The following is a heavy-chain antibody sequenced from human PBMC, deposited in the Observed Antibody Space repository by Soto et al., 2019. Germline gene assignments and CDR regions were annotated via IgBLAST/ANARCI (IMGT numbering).Heavy chain of an antibody. CDR3: AERDGYCYGMDV. CDR2: IIPIFGTA. V-gene: IGHV1-69*13. Sequence: SVKVSCKASGGTFSSYAISWVRQAPGQGLEWMGGIIPIFGTANYAQKFQGRVTITADESTSTAYMELSSLRSEDTAVYYCAERDGYCYGMDVWGQGTTVTVSS. J-gene: IGHJ6*02. CDR1: GGTFSSYA.